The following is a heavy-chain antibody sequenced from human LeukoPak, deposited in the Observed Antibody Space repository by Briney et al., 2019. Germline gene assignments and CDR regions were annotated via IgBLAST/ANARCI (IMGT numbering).Heavy chain of an antibody. CDR3: ARLINSGYDNRGWFDP. D-gene: IGHD5-12*01. Sequence: SVNVSCKASGGTFSNYAISWVRQAPGQGLECMGGIIPIFCTANYAQKFQGRITITADESTSTAYMEMNSLRSEDTAVYYCARLINSGYDNRGWFDPWGQGTLVTVSS. J-gene: IGHJ5*02. CDR1: GGTFSNYA. V-gene: IGHV1-69*13. CDR2: IIPIFCTA.